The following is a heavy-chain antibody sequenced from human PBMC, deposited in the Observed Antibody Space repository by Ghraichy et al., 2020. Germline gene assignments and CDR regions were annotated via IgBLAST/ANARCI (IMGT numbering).Heavy chain of an antibody. J-gene: IGHJ4*02. CDR3: ARGGPLEAYGSSFDD. V-gene: IGHV1-18*01. D-gene: IGHD3-10*01. CDR1: DDSFSRYG. Sequence: ASVKVSCKSSDDSFSRYGFAWVRQAPGQGLEWMGWISAKNGHTKYAQKFQGRVTMTTDTSTGTVYMEMKSLRSDDTAGDFCARGGPLEAYGSSFDDWGQGTLVIVSS. CDR2: ISAKNGHT.